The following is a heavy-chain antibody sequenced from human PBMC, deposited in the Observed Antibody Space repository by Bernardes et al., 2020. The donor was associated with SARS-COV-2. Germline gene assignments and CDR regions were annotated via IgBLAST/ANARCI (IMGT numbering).Heavy chain of an antibody. Sequence: ASVKVSCKASGYSFNHYYIHWVRQDPGQGFAWMGWINPSSGVTNYAQNFQGGVTMTRDTSISTAYMELSSLRADDTAVFYCARGPISSIDYWGQGSLVTVSS. CDR1: GYSFNHYY. V-gene: IGHV1-2*02. J-gene: IGHJ4*02. CDR3: ARGPISSIDY. CDR2: INPSSGVT. D-gene: IGHD3-10*01.